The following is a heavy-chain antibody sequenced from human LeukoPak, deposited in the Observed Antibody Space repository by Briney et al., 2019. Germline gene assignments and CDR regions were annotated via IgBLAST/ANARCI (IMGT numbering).Heavy chain of an antibody. CDR3: ANSISMHFEY. Sequence: SETLFLTCTVSGASVSSSYWNWIRQPAGKGLEWIGRIYNSGSNNYNPFLESRVTISVDRSKNQFSLKLTSVTAADTAVYYCANSISMHFEYWGQGILVTASS. CDR2: IYNSGSN. J-gene: IGHJ4*02. CDR1: GASVSSSY. V-gene: IGHV4-4*07. D-gene: IGHD2/OR15-2a*01.